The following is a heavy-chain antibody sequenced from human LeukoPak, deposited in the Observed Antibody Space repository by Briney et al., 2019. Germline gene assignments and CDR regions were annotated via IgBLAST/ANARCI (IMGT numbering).Heavy chain of an antibody. CDR3: ARDMYGGFGELFHYYYYGMDV. V-gene: IGHV1-3*01. CDR1: GYTFTSYA. D-gene: IGHD3-10*01. CDR2: INAGNGNT. J-gene: IGHJ6*02. Sequence: ASVKVSCKASGYTFTSYAMHWVRQAPGQRLEWMGWINAGNGNTKYSQKFQGRVTITRDTSASTAYMELSSLRSEDTAVYYCARDMYGGFGELFHYYYYGMDVWGQGTTVTVSS.